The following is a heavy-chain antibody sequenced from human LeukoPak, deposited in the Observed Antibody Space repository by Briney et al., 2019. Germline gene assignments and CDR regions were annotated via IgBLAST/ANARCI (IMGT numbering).Heavy chain of an antibody. D-gene: IGHD1-14*01. Sequence: SETLSLTCAVYGGSFSGYYWSWIRQPPGKGLEWIGEINHSGSTNYNPSLKSRVTISVDTSKNQFSLKLSSVTAADTAVYYCARARKNRYFDLWGRGTLDTVSS. CDR2: INHSGST. V-gene: IGHV4-34*01. CDR3: ARARKNRYFDL. J-gene: IGHJ2*01. CDR1: GGSFSGYY.